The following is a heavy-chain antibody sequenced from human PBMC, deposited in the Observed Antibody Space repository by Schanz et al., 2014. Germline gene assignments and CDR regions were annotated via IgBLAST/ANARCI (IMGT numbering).Heavy chain of an antibody. D-gene: IGHD2-21*01. CDR3: AKGQGAVINNWYFDL. CDR1: EFTFSSYA. V-gene: IGHV3-30*04. J-gene: IGHJ2*01. CDR2: ISYDGSNK. Sequence: QVQLVESGGGVVQPGRSLRLSCAASEFTFSSYAMHWVRQAPGKGLEWVAVISYDGSNKNYADSVKGRFTISRDNSINTLSLQMNSLSADDTAVYYCAKGQGAVINNWYFDLWGRGTLVTVSS.